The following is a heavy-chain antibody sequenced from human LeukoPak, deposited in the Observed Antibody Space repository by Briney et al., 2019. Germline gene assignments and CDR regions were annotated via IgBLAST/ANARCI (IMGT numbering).Heavy chain of an antibody. J-gene: IGHJ4*02. D-gene: IGHD6-19*01. CDR1: GYTFTSYY. V-gene: IGHV1-46*01. CDR2: INPSGGST. CDR3: AAEHYTSGWYH. Sequence: GASVTVSCTASGYTFTSYYMHWVRQAPGQGLEWMGIINPSGGSTSYAQKFQGRVTMTRDTSTSTVYMELSSLRSEDTAVYYCAAEHYTSGWYHGGQGTLVAVSS.